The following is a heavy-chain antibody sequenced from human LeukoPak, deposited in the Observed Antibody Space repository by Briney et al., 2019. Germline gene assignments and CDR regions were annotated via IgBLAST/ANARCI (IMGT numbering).Heavy chain of an antibody. CDR2: IYTSGST. CDR3: AREIIDSSGYYSPFGY. J-gene: IGHJ4*02. V-gene: IGHV4-4*07. CDR1: GGSISSYY. Sequence: TSETLSLTCTVSGGSISSYYWSWIRQPAGKGLEWIGRIYTSGSTNYNPSLKSRVTMSVDTSKNQFSLKLSSVTAADTAVYYCAREIIDSSGYYSPFGYWGQGALVTVSS. D-gene: IGHD3-22*01.